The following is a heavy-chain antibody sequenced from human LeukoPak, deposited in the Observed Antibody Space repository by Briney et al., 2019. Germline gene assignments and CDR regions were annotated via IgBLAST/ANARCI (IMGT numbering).Heavy chain of an antibody. D-gene: IGHD2-2*01. J-gene: IGHJ4*02. CDR3: VKGRCSGSSCCGGDY. V-gene: IGHV3-64D*06. CDR1: GITFSSYA. Sequence: PGGSLRLSCSASGITFSSYAMNWVRQAPGKGLEYVSAITSNGGSTYYADSVKGRFTISRDNSKNTLYLQMSSLRAEDTAVYYCVKGRCSGSSCCGGDYWGQGTLVTVSS. CDR2: ITSNGGST.